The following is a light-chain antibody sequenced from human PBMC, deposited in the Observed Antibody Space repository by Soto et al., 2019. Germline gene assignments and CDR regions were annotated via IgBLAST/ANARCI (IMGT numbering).Light chain of an antibody. CDR2: EDN. CDR3: QWFDAGTQV. V-gene: IGLV6-57*04. CDR1: SGSIDSNY. J-gene: IGLJ2*01. Sequence: NFMLTQPHSVSESPGKTVTISCTRTSGSIDSNYVQWYRQRPGSAPTTVIFEDNRRLSGVPDRFSGSVDISSNSAYLTISALQPDYEADYYCQWFDAGTQVFGGGTKLTVL.